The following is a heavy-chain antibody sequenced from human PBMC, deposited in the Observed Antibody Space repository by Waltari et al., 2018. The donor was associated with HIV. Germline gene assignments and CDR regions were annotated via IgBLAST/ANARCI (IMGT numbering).Heavy chain of an antibody. CDR3: ARDPRSSGYYGMDV. Sequence: VPLVESGGGLIAPGGSLRLPCAASGFPLSPNYMSSVRQAPGKGLEWVSVIYSGGSTYYADSVKGRFTISRDNSKNTRSLHMSSLSAEDTAVYYCARDPRSSGYYGMDVWGQGATVTISS. CDR2: IYSGGST. V-gene: IGHV3-53*01. J-gene: IGHJ6*02. CDR1: GFPLSPNY. D-gene: IGHD1-26*01.